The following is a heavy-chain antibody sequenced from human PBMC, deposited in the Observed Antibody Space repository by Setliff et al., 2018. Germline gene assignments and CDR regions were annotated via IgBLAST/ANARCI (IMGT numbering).Heavy chain of an antibody. V-gene: IGHV4-59*01. Sequence: ETLSLTCTVSGGSISTYYWSWIRQPPGKGLEFIGYVYYSGLTNYDPSLKSRVTMSVDSSKNQFSLKLSSVTAADTAVYYCARGGTYRYFDYWGQGTLVTVSS. CDR2: VYYSGLT. J-gene: IGHJ4*02. CDR3: ARGGTYRYFDY. CDR1: GGSISTYY.